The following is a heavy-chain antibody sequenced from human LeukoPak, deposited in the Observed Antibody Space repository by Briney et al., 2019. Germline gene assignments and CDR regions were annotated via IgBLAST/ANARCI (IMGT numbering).Heavy chain of an antibody. CDR1: GYTFTGYY. CDR2: INPNSGGT. CDR3: ARVGFCSGGLCPYYFDY. D-gene: IGHD2-15*01. V-gene: IGHV1-2*02. Sequence: ASVKVSCKASGYTFTGYYMHWVRQAPGQGLEWMGWINPNSGGTSFAQKFQGRVTMTRDTSISTAHMELSRLRSDDTAVYYCARVGFCSGGLCPYYFDYWGQGTLVTVSS. J-gene: IGHJ4*02.